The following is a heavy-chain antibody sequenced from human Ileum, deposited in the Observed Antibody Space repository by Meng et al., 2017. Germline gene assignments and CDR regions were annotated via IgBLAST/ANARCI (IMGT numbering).Heavy chain of an antibody. CDR1: GDSLSSGPYY. D-gene: IGHD3-10*01. J-gene: IGHJ5*02. Sequence: VQLKEWGPGLVRPPQTLSPSCPVYGDSLSSGPYYWSWIRQPAGEGLEWLGRISASGTTNYNTSLNNRVTISLDTCKNQFSLKLSSLTAADTAVYYCARSSGTYYSWWFDPWGQGTLVTVSS. CDR3: ARSSGTYYSWWFDP. V-gene: IGHV4-61*02. CDR2: ISASGTT.